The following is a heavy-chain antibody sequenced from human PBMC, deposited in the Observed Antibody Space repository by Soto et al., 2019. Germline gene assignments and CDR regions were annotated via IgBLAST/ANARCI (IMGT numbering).Heavy chain of an antibody. CDR1: GGTFSSYA. J-gene: IGHJ6*02. CDR3: ASGWQLAPYYYYGMDV. Sequence: SVKVSCKASGGTFSSYAISWVRQAPGQGLEWMGGIIPIFGTANYAQKFQGRVTITADESTSTAYMELSSLRSEDTAVYYCASGWQLAPYYYYGMDVWGQGTTVTVSS. CDR2: IIPIFGTA. D-gene: IGHD6-6*01. V-gene: IGHV1-69*13.